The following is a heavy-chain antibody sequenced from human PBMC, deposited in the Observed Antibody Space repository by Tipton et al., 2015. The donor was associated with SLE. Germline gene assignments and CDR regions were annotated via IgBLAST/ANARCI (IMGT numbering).Heavy chain of an antibody. V-gene: IGHV3-30*02. CDR2: IRYDGSNK. J-gene: IGHJ3*02. CDR1: GFTFSSYG. CDR3: AKVGSMVVDHDAFDI. D-gene: IGHD2-15*01. Sequence: SGFTFSSYGMHWVRQAPGKGLEWVAFIRYDGSNKYYADSVKGRFTISRDNAKNSLYLQMNSLRAEDTAVYYCAKVGSMVVDHDAFDIWGQGTMVTVSS.